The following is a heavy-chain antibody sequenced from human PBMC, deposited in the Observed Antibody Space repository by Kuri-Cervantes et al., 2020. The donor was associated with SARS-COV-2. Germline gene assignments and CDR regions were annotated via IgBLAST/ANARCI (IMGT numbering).Heavy chain of an antibody. Sequence: GGSLRLSCAASGFTFSSYAMNWVRQAPGKGLEWVSAISGSGASTYYADSVKGRFTISRDNSKNTLYLQMNSLRAEDTAVYYCAKDPRTTVTTFLFDYWGQGTLVTVSS. J-gene: IGHJ4*02. CDR3: AKDPRTTVTTFLFDY. D-gene: IGHD4-17*01. CDR2: ISGSGAST. CDR1: GFTFSSYA. V-gene: IGHV3-23*01.